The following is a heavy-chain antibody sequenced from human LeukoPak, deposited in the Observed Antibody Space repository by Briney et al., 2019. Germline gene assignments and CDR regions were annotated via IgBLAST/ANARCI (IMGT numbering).Heavy chain of an antibody. CDR2: IYYSGST. D-gene: IGHD2-21*02. Sequence: SETLSLTCTVSGCSISSYYWSWIRQPPGKGLEWIGYIYYSGSTNYNPSLKSRVTISVDTSKNQFSLKLSSVTAADTAVYYCARVVVTAVGYNAFDIWGQGTMVTVSS. V-gene: IGHV4-59*01. CDR1: GCSISSYY. J-gene: IGHJ3*02. CDR3: ARVVVTAVGYNAFDI.